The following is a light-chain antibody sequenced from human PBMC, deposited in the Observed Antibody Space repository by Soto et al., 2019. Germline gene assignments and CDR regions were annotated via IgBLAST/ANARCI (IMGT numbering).Light chain of an antibody. CDR2: GAS. CDR3: QQYNNWPPYT. J-gene: IGKJ2*01. V-gene: IGKV3-15*01. Sequence: EIVMTQSPATLSVSPGERATLSCRASQSVSSNLAWYQQKPGQAPRLLIYGASTRAPGIPARFSGSRSGTEFTLTINSLQSEDFAVYYCQQYNNWPPYTFGQGTKLEIK. CDR1: QSVSSN.